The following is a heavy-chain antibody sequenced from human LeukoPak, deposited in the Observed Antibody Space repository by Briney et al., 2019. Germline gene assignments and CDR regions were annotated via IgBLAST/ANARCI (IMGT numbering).Heavy chain of an antibody. CDR2: ISAYNNNT. V-gene: IGHV1-18*01. CDR1: GYTFSNYG. D-gene: IGHD6-13*01. CDR3: ARGARISSSWYSSV. Sequence: ASVKVSCKTSGYTFSNYGVRWVRQAPGQGLEWMGWISAYNNNTNYAQKFQGRLTMTTDTSTSTAYMELRSLRSDDTAVYYCARGARISSSWYSSVWGQGTLITVSS. J-gene: IGHJ4*02.